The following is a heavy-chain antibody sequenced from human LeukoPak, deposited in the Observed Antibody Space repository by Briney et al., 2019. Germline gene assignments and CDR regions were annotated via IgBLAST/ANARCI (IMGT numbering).Heavy chain of an antibody. CDR3: ARDAAFGYGSGWFDP. CDR1: GDSVSSSTAA. V-gene: IGHV6-1*01. Sequence: SQTLSLTCAISGDSVSSSTAAWNWIRQSPSRDLEWLGRTYYKSNWYSDYAVSMKGRITINPDTSKNQFSLQLNSVTPEDTAVYYCARDAAFGYGSGWFDPWGQGTLVTVSS. D-gene: IGHD5-18*01. CDR2: TYYKSNWYS. J-gene: IGHJ5*02.